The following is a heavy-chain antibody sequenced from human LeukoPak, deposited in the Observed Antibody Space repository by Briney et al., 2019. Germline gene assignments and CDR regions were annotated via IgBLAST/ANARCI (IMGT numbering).Heavy chain of an antibody. Sequence: PSETLSLTCAVYGGSFSGYYWSWIRQPPGKGLEWIGEINHSGSTNYNPSLKSRVTISVDTSKNQFSLKLSSVTAADTAVYYCARGNGVVVPVARGYYYYMDVWGKGTTVTVSS. V-gene: IGHV4-34*01. J-gene: IGHJ6*03. CDR3: ARGNGVVVPVARGYYYYMDV. CDR2: INHSGST. CDR1: GGSFSGYY. D-gene: IGHD2-2*01.